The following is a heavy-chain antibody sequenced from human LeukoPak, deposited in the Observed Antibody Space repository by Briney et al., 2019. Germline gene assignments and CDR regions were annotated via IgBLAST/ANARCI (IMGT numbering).Heavy chain of an antibody. CDR1: GFTFSSYS. V-gene: IGHV3-48*01. J-gene: IGHJ4*02. CDR2: ISSSSSTI. CDR3: AKRGVVIRVILVGFHKEAYYFDS. D-gene: IGHD3-22*01. Sequence: GGSLRLSCAASGFTFSSYSMNWVRQAPGKGLEGVSYISSSSSTIYYADSVKGRFTISRDNSKNTLFLQMNSLRAEDTAVYFCAKRGVVIRVILVGFHKEAYYFDSWGQGALVTVSS.